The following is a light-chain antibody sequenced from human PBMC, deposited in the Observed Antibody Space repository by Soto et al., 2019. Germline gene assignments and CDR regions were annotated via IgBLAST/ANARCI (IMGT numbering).Light chain of an antibody. Sequence: QSVLTQPASVSGSPGQSITISCTGTSSDVGGYNYVSWYQQRPGKAPKLMIYDVNNRPPGVSNRFSASKSGNTASLTISGLQAEDEADYYSSSYSSTTALVFGGGTQLTVL. CDR1: SSDVGGYNY. CDR2: DVN. V-gene: IGLV2-14*01. J-gene: IGLJ3*02. CDR3: SSYSSTTALV.